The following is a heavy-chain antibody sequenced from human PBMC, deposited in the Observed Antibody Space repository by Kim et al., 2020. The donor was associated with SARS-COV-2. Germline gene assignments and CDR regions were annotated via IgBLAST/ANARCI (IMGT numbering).Heavy chain of an antibody. V-gene: IGHV5-51*01. CDR2: IYPGDSDT. J-gene: IGHJ6*02. CDR1: GYSFTSYW. D-gene: IGHD2-15*01. CDR3: ARGYCSGGSCQSGYYYYGMDV. Sequence: GESLKISCKGSGYSFTSYWIGWVRQMPGKGLEWMGIIYPGDSDTRYSPSFQGQVTISADKSISTAYLQWSSLKASDTAIYYCARGYCSGGSCQSGYYYYGMDVWGQGTTVTVSS.